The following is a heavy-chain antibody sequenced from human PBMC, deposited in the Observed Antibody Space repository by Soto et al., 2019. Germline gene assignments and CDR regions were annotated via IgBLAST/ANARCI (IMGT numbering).Heavy chain of an antibody. J-gene: IGHJ5*02. V-gene: IGHV4-39*01. D-gene: IGHD2-2*02. Sequence: PSETLSLTCTVSNAPVDSSTYTWGCIRQPPGKGLEWIGSIYNSGRTYYNPSLNSRVTVSVATSNNPFSLKVTSVTAAASAVYSCASQYCSSTSCYIWDNWFDRWGQGTRV. CDR2: IYNSGRT. CDR3: ASQYCSSTSCYIWDNWFDR. CDR1: NAPVDSSTYT.